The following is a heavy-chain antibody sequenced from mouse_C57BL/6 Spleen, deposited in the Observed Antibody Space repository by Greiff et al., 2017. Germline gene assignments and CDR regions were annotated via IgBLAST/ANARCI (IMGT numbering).Heavy chain of an antibody. Sequence: QSCKASGYTFTSYWMHWVKQRPGRGLEWIGRIDPNSGGTKYNEKFKSKATLTVDKPSSTAYMQLSSLTSEDSAVYYCARSYYYGGFYYAMDYWGQGTSVTVSS. CDR3: ARSYYYGGFYYAMDY. V-gene: IGHV1-72*01. CDR2: IDPNSGGT. CDR1: GYTFTSYW. D-gene: IGHD1-1*01. J-gene: IGHJ4*01.